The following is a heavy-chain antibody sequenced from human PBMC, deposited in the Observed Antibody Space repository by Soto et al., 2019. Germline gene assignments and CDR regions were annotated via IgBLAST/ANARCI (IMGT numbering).Heavy chain of an antibody. V-gene: IGHV4-59*08. Sequence: TSTVLGGSSRPLGWSRIRQPPGKGLEWVGYIYYDGTARHNPSLKSRVTISLETSRSQFSLRLSSVSAADTAVYYCARLGKYSQSLDPWGSGTLVTVSS. CDR1: GGSSRPLG. J-gene: IGHJ5*02. CDR3: ARLGKYSQSLDP. CDR2: IYYDGTA. D-gene: IGHD2-21*01.